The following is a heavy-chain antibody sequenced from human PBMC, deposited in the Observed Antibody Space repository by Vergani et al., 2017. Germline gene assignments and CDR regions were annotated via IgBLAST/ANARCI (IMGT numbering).Heavy chain of an antibody. J-gene: IGHJ4*02. CDR1: GGSLSSYY. V-gene: IGHV4-59*01. CDR2: IYYSGST. D-gene: IGHD3-22*01. Sequence: QVQLQESGPGLVKPSETLSLTCTVSGGSLSSYYWSWIRQPPGKGLEWIGYIYYSGSTNYNPSLKSRVTISVDTSKNQFSLKLSSVTAADTAVYYCARGPYYYDSSGYYSPTELDYWGQGTLVTVSS. CDR3: ARGPYYYDSSGYYSPTELDY.